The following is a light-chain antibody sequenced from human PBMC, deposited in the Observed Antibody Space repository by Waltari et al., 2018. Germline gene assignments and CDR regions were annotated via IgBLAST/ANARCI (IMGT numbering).Light chain of an antibody. CDR1: QSISNW. Sequence: DIQMTQSPSTLCASVGDRVTITCRASQSISNWLAWYQQKPGKAPKVLIYKSFSLQSGVPSRFSGSGSETEFTLTISSLQPDDFATYYCQQYNISPYTFGQGTTLEI. CDR2: KSF. CDR3: QQYNISPYT. J-gene: IGKJ2*01. V-gene: IGKV1-5*03.